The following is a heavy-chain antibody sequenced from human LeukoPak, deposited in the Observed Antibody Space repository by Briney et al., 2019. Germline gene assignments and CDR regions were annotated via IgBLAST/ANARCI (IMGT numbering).Heavy chain of an antibody. CDR1: GYSVTSYW. V-gene: IGHV5-51*01. Sequence: GESLKISCKGSGYSVTSYWIGWVRQMPGKGLEWMGIIYPGDSDTRYSPSFQGQVTISADKSISTAYLQWSSLKASDTAMYYCARSTDYYYDSSGPWGQGTLLTVSS. CDR2: IYPGDSDT. J-gene: IGHJ5*02. D-gene: IGHD3-22*01. CDR3: ARSTDYYYDSSGP.